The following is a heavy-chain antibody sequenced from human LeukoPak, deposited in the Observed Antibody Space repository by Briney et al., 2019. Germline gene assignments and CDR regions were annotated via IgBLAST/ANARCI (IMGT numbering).Heavy chain of an antibody. Sequence: GGSLRLSCAASGFTVSSYGMTWVRQAPWKGLEWVSAFSATDGSAQYAESVRGRFTISRDNSRNSLYLQMNSLRDEDTAVYFCAKARIAAAGTGAFDVWGQGTMVTVSS. CDR1: GFTVSSYG. CDR2: FSATDGSA. J-gene: IGHJ3*01. V-gene: IGHV3-23*01. CDR3: AKARIAAAGTGAFDV. D-gene: IGHD6-13*01.